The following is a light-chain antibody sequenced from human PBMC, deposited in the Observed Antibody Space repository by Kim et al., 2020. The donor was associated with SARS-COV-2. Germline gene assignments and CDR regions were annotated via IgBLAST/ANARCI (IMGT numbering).Light chain of an antibody. CDR2: RDG. CDR1: NIGSKN. CDR3: QVWDSSPVI. Sequence: SVSLRKTARITCGGKNIGSKNVHWYQQKPGQAPVVVIYRDGDRPSGIPGRFSGSNSGNTATLTISRAQAGDEADYYCQVWDSSPVIFGGGTQLTVL. V-gene: IGLV3-9*01. J-gene: IGLJ2*01.